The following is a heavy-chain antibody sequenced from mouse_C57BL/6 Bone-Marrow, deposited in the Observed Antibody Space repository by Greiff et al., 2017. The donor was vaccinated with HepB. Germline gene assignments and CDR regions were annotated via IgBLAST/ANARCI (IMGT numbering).Heavy chain of an antibody. CDR3: ARHGYDGAWFAY. D-gene: IGHD2-2*01. Sequence: VTVVESGGGFVQPGESLTLSCASNEYEFPSHDMSWVRKTPETRLALVAAINSDGGSTYYPDTMERRFIISRDNTKKTLYLQMSSLRSEDTALYYCARHGYDGAWFAYWGQGTLVTVSA. V-gene: IGHV5-2*01. J-gene: IGHJ3*01. CDR2: INSDGGST. CDR1: EYEFPSHD.